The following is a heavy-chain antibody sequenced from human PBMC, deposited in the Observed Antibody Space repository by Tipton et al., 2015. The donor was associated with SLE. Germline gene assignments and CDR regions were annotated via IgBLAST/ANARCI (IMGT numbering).Heavy chain of an antibody. J-gene: IGHJ3*02. D-gene: IGHD3-10*01. CDR2: MFSSGDT. CDR1: GASIKSGSYF. V-gene: IGHV4-61*02. CDR3: ATFRDMVQGVIGAFNI. Sequence: TLSLTCTVSGASIKSGSYFWTWIRQPAGKGLEWIGRMFSSGDTNYNPSLKSRLTMSVDTSKNQFSLKLTSVTAADTAVYYCATFRDMVQGVIGAFNIWGQGTMVTVSS.